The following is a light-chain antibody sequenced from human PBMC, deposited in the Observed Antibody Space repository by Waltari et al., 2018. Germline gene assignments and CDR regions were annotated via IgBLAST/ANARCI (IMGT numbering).Light chain of an antibody. J-gene: IGLJ2*01. V-gene: IGLV1-47*01. Sequence: QSVVTQPPSASGTPGQRVTISCSGSSSNIGRYYVYWYQHLPGTAPKLLIYRDTQRPSGVPDRFSGSTSGTSASLAISGLRSEDEADYYCAVWDDSLSGPVFGGGTKLTVL. CDR2: RDT. CDR1: SSNIGRYY. CDR3: AVWDDSLSGPV.